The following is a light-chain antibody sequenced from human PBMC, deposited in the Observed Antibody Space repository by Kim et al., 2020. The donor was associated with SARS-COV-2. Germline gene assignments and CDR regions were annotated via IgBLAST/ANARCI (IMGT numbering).Light chain of an antibody. J-gene: IGLJ2*01. Sequence: GKPVTIAGTRSSGSIVSNYVQCYQRRPGSAPTTVIYEDDQRPSGVPDRFSGSIDRSSNSASLTISGLMPEDEADYYCQSYYVSNQVFGGGTQLTVL. CDR1: SGSIVSNY. CDR2: EDD. CDR3: QSYYVSNQV. V-gene: IGLV6-57*03.